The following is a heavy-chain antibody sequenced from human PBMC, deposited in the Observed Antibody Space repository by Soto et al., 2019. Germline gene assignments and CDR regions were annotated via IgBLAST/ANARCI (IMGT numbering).Heavy chain of an antibody. J-gene: IGHJ3*02. V-gene: IGHV4-4*02. CDR1: GFIFSSET. Sequence: GSLRLSCAASGFIFSSETMTWVRQTPGKGLEWIGEIYHSGSINHNPSLKSRVTMSVDKSKNQFSLKMTSVTAADTGVYYCASKFGELLADAFDIWGQGTVVTVSS. CDR3: ASKFGELLADAFDI. D-gene: IGHD3-10*01. CDR2: IYHSGSI.